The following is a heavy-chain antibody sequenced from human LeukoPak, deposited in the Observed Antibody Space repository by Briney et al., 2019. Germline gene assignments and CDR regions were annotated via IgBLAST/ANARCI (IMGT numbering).Heavy chain of an antibody. D-gene: IGHD2-8*02. CDR2: VYYNGNT. CDR3: ARHYCTGDNCYYFDY. Sequence: SETLSLTCTVSDGSINYYYWSWIRQPPGKGLEWIGFVYYNGNTNYNPSLKSRVSFSVATSKNQFFLKLNSVTAADTAVYYCARHYCTGDNCYYFDYWGQGTLVTVSS. V-gene: IGHV4-59*01. CDR1: DGSINYYY. J-gene: IGHJ4*02.